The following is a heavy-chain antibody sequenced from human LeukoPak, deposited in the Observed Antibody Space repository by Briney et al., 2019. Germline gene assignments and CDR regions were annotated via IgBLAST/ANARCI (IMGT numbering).Heavy chain of an antibody. J-gene: IGHJ4*02. Sequence: PGGSLRLSCAVSGFTFSSYEMNWVHQAPGKGLEWVSYISSSGTYIYYADSVKGRFTISRDNAKNSLYLQMNSLRAEDTGVYYCARGRGVVATTTQGDWGQGTLVTVSS. D-gene: IGHD1-26*01. CDR3: ARGRGVVATTTQGD. V-gene: IGHV3-48*03. CDR1: GFTFSSYE. CDR2: ISSSGTYI.